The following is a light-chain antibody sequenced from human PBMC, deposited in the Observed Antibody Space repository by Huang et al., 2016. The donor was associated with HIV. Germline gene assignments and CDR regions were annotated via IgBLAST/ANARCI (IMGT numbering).Light chain of an antibody. CDR2: DAS. J-gene: IGKJ4*01. V-gene: IGKV3-11*01. CDR3: QQRNNWPLT. Sequence: EIVLTQSPATLSLSPGERATLSCWASQSIGSYLAWYQHKPGQAPRLLLFDASKRATGIPARFSGSGSGTDFILTISNLEPEDFALYYCQQRNNWPLTFGGGTKVEI. CDR1: QSIGSY.